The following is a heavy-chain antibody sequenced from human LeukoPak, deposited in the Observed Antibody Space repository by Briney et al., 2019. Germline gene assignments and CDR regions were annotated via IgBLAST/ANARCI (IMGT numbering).Heavy chain of an antibody. CDR2: IYYSRST. CDR1: GYSISTYY. CDR3: ARVETSYYYMDV. J-gene: IGHJ6*03. Sequence: SETLSLTCTASGYSISTYYMNWIRQPPGQGLEWIGYIYYSRSTNYNPSLKSRVTISVDTSKNQFSLKLSSVTAADTAAYYCARVETSYYYMDVWGKGTTVTVSS. V-gene: IGHV4-59*01.